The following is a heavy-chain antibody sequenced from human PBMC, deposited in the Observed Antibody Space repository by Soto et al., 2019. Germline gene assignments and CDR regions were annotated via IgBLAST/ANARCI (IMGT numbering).Heavy chain of an antibody. CDR3: ARGWGTIFDY. V-gene: IGHV4-34*01. J-gene: IGHJ4*02. CDR1: GGSFSGYY. D-gene: IGHD7-27*01. Sequence: QVQLQQWGAGLLKPSETLSLTCAVYGGSFSGYYWNWIRQPPGKGLEWIGEINHSGSTNYNPSLNSLVTISVDTSKNQFALKLSSVTAADTAVYYCARGWGTIFDYWGQGTLVTVSS. CDR2: INHSGST.